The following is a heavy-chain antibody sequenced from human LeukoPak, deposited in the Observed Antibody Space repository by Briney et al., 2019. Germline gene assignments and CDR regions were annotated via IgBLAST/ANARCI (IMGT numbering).Heavy chain of an antibody. J-gene: IGHJ3*02. V-gene: IGHV3-30*03. CDR2: ISYDGSNK. CDR1: GFTFSNYG. Sequence: GGSLRLSCAASGFTFSNYGMHWVRQAPGKGLEWVAVISYDGSNKYYADFVKGRFTISRDNSKNTLSLQMNSLRAEDTAVYYCARSIPSYDAFDIWGQGTMVTVSS. CDR3: ARSIPSYDAFDI. D-gene: IGHD2-2*01.